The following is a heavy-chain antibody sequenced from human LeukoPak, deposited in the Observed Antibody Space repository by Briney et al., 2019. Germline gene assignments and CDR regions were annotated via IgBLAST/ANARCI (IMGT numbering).Heavy chain of an antibody. CDR3: ARARLWFGESNYYYYHYMDV. J-gene: IGHJ6*03. Sequence: ASVKVSCKASGGTFSSYAISWVRQAPGQGLEWMGGIIPIFGTANYAQKFQGRVTITTDESTSTAYMELSSLRSEDTAVYYCARARLWFGESNYYYYHYMDVWGKGTTVTVSS. D-gene: IGHD3-10*01. CDR1: GGTFSSYA. V-gene: IGHV1-69*05. CDR2: IIPIFGTA.